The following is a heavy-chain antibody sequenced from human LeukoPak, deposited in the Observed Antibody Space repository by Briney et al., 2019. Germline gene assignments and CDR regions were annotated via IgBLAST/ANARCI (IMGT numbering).Heavy chain of an antibody. CDR3: AKAHIVATINDAFDI. V-gene: IGHV3-9*01. Sequence: GRSLRLSCTASGFTFDDYAMHWVRQAPGKGLEWVSGISWNSGSIGYADSVKGRFTISRDNAKNSLYLQMNSLRAEDTALYYCAKAHIVATINDAFDIWGQGTMVTVSS. D-gene: IGHD5-12*01. CDR1: GFTFDDYA. J-gene: IGHJ3*02. CDR2: ISWNSGSI.